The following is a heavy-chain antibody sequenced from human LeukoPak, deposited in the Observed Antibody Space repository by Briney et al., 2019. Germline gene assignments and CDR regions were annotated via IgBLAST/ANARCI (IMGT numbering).Heavy chain of an antibody. Sequence: SETLSLTCAVYSRSFSGYYWSWIRQPPGKGLEWIGEINHSGSTNYNPSLKSRVTISVDTSKNQFSLKLSSVTAADTAVYYCARSAGAVAGTWYLDYWGQGTLVTVSS. CDR2: INHSGST. V-gene: IGHV4-34*01. CDR1: SRSFSGYY. D-gene: IGHD6-19*01. CDR3: ARSAGAVAGTWYLDY. J-gene: IGHJ4*02.